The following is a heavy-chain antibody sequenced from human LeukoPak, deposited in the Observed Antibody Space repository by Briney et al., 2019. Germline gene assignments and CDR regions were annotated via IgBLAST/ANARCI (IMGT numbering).Heavy chain of an antibody. V-gene: IGHV3-15*01. CDR1: GFTFSNAW. CDR2: IKSKSDSGTT. J-gene: IGHJ4*02. D-gene: IGHD2-21*02. CDR3: TSNLIHCGGDCYHFDY. Sequence: GGSLILSCAASGFTFSNAWMSWVRQAPGKGLEWVGRIKSKSDSGTTDYAAPVKGRFTISRDDSKNTLFLQMNSLKTEDTAVYYCTSNLIHCGGDCYHFDYWGQGTLVTVSS.